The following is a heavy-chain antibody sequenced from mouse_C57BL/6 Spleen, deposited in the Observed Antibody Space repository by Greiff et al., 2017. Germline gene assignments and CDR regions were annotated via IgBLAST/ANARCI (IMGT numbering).Heavy chain of an antibody. CDR3: ARSSYYGRSYLFAY. CDR1: GYSFTDYN. D-gene: IGHD1-1*01. V-gene: IGHV1-39*01. Sequence: EVQLKESGPELVKPGASVKISCKASGYSFTDYNMNWVKQSNGKSLEWIGVINPNYGTTSYNQKFKGKATLTGDQSSSTAYMQLNSLTSEDSAVYYCARSSYYGRSYLFAYWGQGTLVTVSA. J-gene: IGHJ3*01. CDR2: INPNYGTT.